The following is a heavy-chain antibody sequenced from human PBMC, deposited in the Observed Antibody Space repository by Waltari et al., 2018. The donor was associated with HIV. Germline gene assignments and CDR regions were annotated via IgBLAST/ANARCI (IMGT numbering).Heavy chain of an antibody. V-gene: IGHV4-34*01. J-gene: IGHJ4*02. D-gene: IGHD3-16*02. CDR2: IDYRGST. CDR3: ARSVGFDHIWGSYPAD. CDR1: VDYFDDYDCSFSEQY. Sequence: VQLHQWGEGLLKPSETLSLTCAVYVDYFDDYDCSFSEQYWTWIRQSPRKGLEWIAEIDYRGSTNYNPSLGSRFSISIDTSKKQFSLKVTSVTAADTGVYYCARSVGFDHIWGSYPADWIQGTRVTVSS.